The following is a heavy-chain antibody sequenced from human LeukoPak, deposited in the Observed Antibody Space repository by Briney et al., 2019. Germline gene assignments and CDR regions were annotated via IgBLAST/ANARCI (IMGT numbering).Heavy chain of an antibody. D-gene: IGHD1-26*01. Sequence: SETLSLTCTVSGGSISSFYWSWIRQPPGKGLESIGYIYYSGSTNYNPSLKSRVTMSVDTSKNQFSLKLSSVTAADTAVYSCAREGSRRLYMDVWGKGTTVTVSS. CDR2: IYYSGST. V-gene: IGHV4-59*12. J-gene: IGHJ6*03. CDR1: GGSISSFY. CDR3: AREGSRRLYMDV.